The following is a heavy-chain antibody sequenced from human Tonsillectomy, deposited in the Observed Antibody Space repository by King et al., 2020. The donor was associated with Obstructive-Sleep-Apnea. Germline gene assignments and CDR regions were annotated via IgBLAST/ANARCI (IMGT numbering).Heavy chain of an antibody. Sequence: VQLQESGPGLVKPSETLSLTCSVSGYSIGSGYCWGWIRQPPGKGLEWIGTICHGGRTFYNPSLKSRVTTSRDSPRNQFSLGLTSVTAADTAVYYCARVIGFRGYPRGDFDYWGQGILVTVSS. CDR2: ICHGGRT. CDR3: ARVIGFRGYPRGDFDY. CDR1: GYSIGSGYC. J-gene: IGHJ4*02. V-gene: IGHV4-38-2*02. D-gene: IGHD3-10*01.